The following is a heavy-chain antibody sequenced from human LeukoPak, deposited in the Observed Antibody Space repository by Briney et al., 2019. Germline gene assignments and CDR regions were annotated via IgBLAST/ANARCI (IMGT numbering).Heavy chain of an antibody. CDR1: GFTFSSYW. V-gene: IGHV3-7*01. Sequence: GGSLRLSCAASGFTFSSYWMSWVRQAPGKGLEWVANIKQDGSEKYYVDSVKGRFTISRDNAKNSLYLQMNRLRAEDTAVYYCARAIVVVVAATCHFDYWGQGTLVTVSS. J-gene: IGHJ4*02. CDR3: ARAIVVVVAATCHFDY. D-gene: IGHD2-15*01. CDR2: IKQDGSEK.